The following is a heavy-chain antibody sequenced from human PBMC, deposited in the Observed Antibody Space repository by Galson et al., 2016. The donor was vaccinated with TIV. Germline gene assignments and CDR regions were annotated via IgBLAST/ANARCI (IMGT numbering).Heavy chain of an antibody. J-gene: IGHJ4*02. CDR2: ISAYNGDI. D-gene: IGHD6-25*01. V-gene: IGHV1-18*04. Sequence: SVKVSCKASGYSFLSYGMTWVRQAPGRGLEWLGWISAYNGDIKSARKFQGSVTMTTDTSTNTAYMELRSLGSDDTAVYYCARDTPSLLAAATMDYWGQGTLVTVSS. CDR3: ARDTPSLLAAATMDY. CDR1: GYSFLSYG.